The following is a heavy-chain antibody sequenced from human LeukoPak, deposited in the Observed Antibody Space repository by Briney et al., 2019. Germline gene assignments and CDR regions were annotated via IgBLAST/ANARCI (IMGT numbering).Heavy chain of an antibody. CDR3: AKDYRAHPLRPNWLDP. V-gene: IGHV3-53*01. Sequence: GGSLRLSCAASGFTVHSNYMSWVRQAPGKGLEWVSVIDRSGVTHYADSVKGRFTIPRDNSKNTLYLQMNSLRAEDTGVYYCAKDYRAHPLRPNWLDPWGQGTLATVSS. D-gene: IGHD1-26*01. J-gene: IGHJ5*02. CDR2: IDRSGVT. CDR1: GFTVHSNY.